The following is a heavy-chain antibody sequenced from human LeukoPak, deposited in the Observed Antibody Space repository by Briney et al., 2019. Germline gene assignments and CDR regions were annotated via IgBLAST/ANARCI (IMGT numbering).Heavy chain of an antibody. CDR2: IHINGET. CDR3: ARDHVLYPYYMDV. J-gene: IGHJ6*03. V-gene: IGHV4-4*07. D-gene: IGHD2-8*01. CDR1: GDFLSNFY. Sequence: SETLSLTCTVSGDFLSNFYWSWTRQPAGKGLEGIGRIHINGETNYNPSLTSRVTMSLDTSKNQLSLKLNSVTAADTAVYFCARDHVLYPYYMDVWGKGTTVTIS.